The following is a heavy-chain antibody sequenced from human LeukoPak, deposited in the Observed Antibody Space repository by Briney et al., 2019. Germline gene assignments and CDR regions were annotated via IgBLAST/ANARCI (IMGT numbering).Heavy chain of an antibody. CDR1: GFTFSSYG. J-gene: IGHJ4*02. CDR3: AKDSGSYEKSFDY. D-gene: IGHD1-26*01. CDR2: ISYDGSNK. Sequence: GRSLRLSCAASGFTFSSYGMHWVRQAPGKGLEWVAVISYDGSNKYFADSVKGRFTISRDNSKNTLYLQMNSLRAEDTAVYYCAKDSGSYEKSFDYWGQGTLVTVSS. V-gene: IGHV3-30*18.